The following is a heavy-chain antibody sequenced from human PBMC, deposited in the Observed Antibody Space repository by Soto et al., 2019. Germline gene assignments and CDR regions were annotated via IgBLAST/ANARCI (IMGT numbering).Heavy chain of an antibody. CDR1: GFTFSSYA. CDR2: ISYDGSNK. Sequence: GGSLRLSCAASGFTFSSYAMHWVRQAPGKGLEWVAVISYDGSNKYYADSVKGRFTISRDNAKNSLYLQMNSLRAEDTAVYYCAAITGYSYGNYGNDYWGQGTLVTVSS. D-gene: IGHD5-18*01. V-gene: IGHV3-30-3*01. J-gene: IGHJ4*02. CDR3: AAITGYSYGNYGNDY.